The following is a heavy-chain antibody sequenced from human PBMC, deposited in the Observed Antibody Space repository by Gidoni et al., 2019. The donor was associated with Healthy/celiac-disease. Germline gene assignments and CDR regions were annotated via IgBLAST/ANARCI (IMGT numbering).Heavy chain of an antibody. V-gene: IGHV3-48*03. CDR2: ISSSGSTI. D-gene: IGHD3-22*01. CDR3: ARVYSSGYYYVGAFDI. J-gene: IGHJ3*02. CDR1: GFTFSSYE. Sequence: EVQLVESGGGLVQPGGSLRLSCAASGFTFSSYEMNWVRQAPGKGLEWVSYISSSGSTIYYADSVKGRFTISRDNAKNSLYLQMNSLRAEDTAVYYCARVYSSGYYYVGAFDIWGQGTMVTVSS.